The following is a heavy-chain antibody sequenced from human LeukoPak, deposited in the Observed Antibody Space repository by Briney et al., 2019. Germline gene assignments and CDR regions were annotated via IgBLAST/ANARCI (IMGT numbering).Heavy chain of an antibody. Sequence: GGSLRLSCAASGFTFSSYSMNWVRQAPGKGLEWVSSISSSSSYIYYADSVKGRFTISRDNAKNSPYLQMHSLVAEDEAVYYCARDRGAVAGTRYFDYWGQGTLVTVSS. CDR1: GFTFSSYS. CDR2: ISSSSSYI. V-gene: IGHV3-21*01. J-gene: IGHJ4*02. CDR3: ARDRGAVAGTRYFDY. D-gene: IGHD6-19*01.